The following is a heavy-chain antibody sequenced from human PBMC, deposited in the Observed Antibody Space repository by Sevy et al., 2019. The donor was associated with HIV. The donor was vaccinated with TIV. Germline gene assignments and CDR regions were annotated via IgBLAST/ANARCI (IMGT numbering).Heavy chain of an antibody. CDR1: GDRVSSNSAA. Sequence: KQSQTLSLTCAIPGDRVSSNSAAWNWIRQSPSRGLEWLGRTYYRSKWYQDYAVSVKSRITINPDTSQNQLSLDLNSVTPEDTAVYYCARGSSGVDIWGQGTMVTVSS. V-gene: IGHV6-1*01. J-gene: IGHJ3*02. D-gene: IGHD3-10*01. CDR2: TYYRSKWYQ. CDR3: ARGSSGVDI.